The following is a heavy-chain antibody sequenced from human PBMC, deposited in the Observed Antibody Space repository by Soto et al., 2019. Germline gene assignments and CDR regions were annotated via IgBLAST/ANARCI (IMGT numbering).Heavy chain of an antibody. Sequence: LRLSCAASGFTFSDYYMSWIRQAPGKGLEWVSYISSSGSTIYYADSVKGRFTISRDNAKNSLYLQMNSMRAEDTAVYYCARDLRDIVVVPAAIDYWGQGTLVTVSS. D-gene: IGHD2-2*01. V-gene: IGHV3-11*01. J-gene: IGHJ4*02. CDR3: ARDLRDIVVVPAAIDY. CDR2: ISSSGSTI. CDR1: GFTFSDYY.